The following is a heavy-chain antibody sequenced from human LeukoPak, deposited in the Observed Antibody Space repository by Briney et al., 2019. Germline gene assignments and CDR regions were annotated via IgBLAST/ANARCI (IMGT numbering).Heavy chain of an antibody. D-gene: IGHD6-13*01. CDR1: GYTFTGYY. Sequence: GASVKVSCKASGYTFTGYYMHWVRQAPGQGLEGMGWINPNSGGTNYAQKFQGRVTMTRDTSISTAYMELSRLRSDDTAVYYCARVFGRQTLDSSSWYYFDYWGQGTLVTVSS. J-gene: IGHJ4*02. V-gene: IGHV1-2*02. CDR3: ARVFGRQTLDSSSWYYFDY. CDR2: INPNSGGT.